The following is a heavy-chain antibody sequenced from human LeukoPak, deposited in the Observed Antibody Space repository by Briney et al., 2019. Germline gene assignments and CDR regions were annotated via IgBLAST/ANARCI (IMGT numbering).Heavy chain of an antibody. J-gene: IGHJ5*02. Sequence: SETLSLTCTVSGGSISSYYWSWIRQPPGKGLEWIGYIYYSGSTNYNPSLKSRVTISVDTSKNQFSLKLSSVTAADTAVYYCARGLISATTYYDFWSGYHNWFDPWGQGTLVTVSS. D-gene: IGHD3-3*01. CDR1: GGSISSYY. CDR3: ARGLISATTYYDFWSGYHNWFDP. V-gene: IGHV4-59*01. CDR2: IYYSGST.